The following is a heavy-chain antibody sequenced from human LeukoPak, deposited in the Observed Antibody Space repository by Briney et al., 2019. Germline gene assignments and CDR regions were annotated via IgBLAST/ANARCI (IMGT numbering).Heavy chain of an antibody. CDR3: ARLGPFDI. V-gene: IGHV5-51*01. CDR2: FYPSDSAD. CDR1: GSSFTNFW. J-gene: IGHJ3*02. Sequence: GESLKISCQASGSSFTNFWIAWVRQLPGKGLEWMGIFYPSDSADSYRPFFQGQVTISADKSISTAYLQWRRLKASDVAMYYCARLGPFDICGQGKMVIVSS.